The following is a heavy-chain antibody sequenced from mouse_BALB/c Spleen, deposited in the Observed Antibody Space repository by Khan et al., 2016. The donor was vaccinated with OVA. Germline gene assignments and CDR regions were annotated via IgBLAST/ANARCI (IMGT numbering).Heavy chain of an antibody. CDR3: ARAYYGNYREAMDY. CDR1: GFSLTGYG. J-gene: IGHJ4*01. Sequence: VQLQESGPGLVAPSQSLSITCTVSGFSLTGYGVNWVRQPPGKGLEWLGMIWGDGSTDYNSALKSRLNLSKDNSKSKAFLNMNSLQTDDTARYYCARAYYGNYREAMDYWGHGTSVTVSS. CDR2: IWGDGST. V-gene: IGHV2-6-7*01. D-gene: IGHD2-10*01.